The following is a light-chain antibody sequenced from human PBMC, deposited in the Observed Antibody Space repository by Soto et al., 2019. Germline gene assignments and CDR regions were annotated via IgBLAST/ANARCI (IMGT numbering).Light chain of an antibody. CDR2: DAS. CDR1: QSVSSY. V-gene: IGKV3-11*01. J-gene: IGKJ2*01. CDR3: QQRSNWPAL. Sequence: EIVLTQSPATLSLSPGERATLSCRASQSVSSYLAWYQQKPGQAPRLLIYDASNRATGIPARFSGSGSGTDFTLTISSLEPEDFALYYCQQRSNWPALFGQGTKLEIK.